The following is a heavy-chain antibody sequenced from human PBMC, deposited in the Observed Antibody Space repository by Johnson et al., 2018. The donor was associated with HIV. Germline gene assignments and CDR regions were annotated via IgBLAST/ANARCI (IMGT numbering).Heavy chain of an antibody. V-gene: IGHV3-30*02. Sequence: QVQLVESGGGLVQPGGSLRLSCAASGFTFSSYGLHWVRQAPGKGLEWVAFIRYDGTNKYYVDSVKGRFTISRDNSKNTLYLQMNSLRTEDTAVYYCAKDLGSYQYLVDAFDIWGQGTMVTVSS. CDR1: GFTFSSYG. J-gene: IGHJ3*02. CDR2: IRYDGTNK. CDR3: AKDLGSYQYLVDAFDI. D-gene: IGHD1-26*01.